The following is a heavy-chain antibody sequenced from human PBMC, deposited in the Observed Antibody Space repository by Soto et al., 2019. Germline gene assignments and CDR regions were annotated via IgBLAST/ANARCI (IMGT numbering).Heavy chain of an antibody. V-gene: IGHV4-31*03. CDR1: GGSISSGGHF. Sequence: SETLSLTCTVSGGSISSGGHFWSWIRQYPGKGLEWIGFIYYSGSTYYNPSLKSRLTISVDTSKNQISLKLNSVTAADTAVYYCARHFGGGGGCPQPWGQGTLVTVSS. CDR3: ARHFGGGGGCPQP. J-gene: IGHJ1*01. CDR2: IYYSGST. D-gene: IGHD2-15*01.